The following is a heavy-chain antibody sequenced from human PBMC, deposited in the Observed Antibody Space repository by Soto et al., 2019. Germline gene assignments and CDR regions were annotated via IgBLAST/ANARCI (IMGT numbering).Heavy chain of an antibody. Sequence: SETLSLTCTGSGGSINNNYWSWIRQPPGKGLEWIGYIYYNGNTNYNPSLKSRVTMSGDTSKNQFSLKFSSVTAADTAVYDCARGGWYLNYWGQGTPVTVSS. CDR3: ARGGWYLNY. D-gene: IGHD6-19*01. CDR1: GGSINNNY. V-gene: IGHV4-59*01. J-gene: IGHJ4*02. CDR2: IYYNGNT.